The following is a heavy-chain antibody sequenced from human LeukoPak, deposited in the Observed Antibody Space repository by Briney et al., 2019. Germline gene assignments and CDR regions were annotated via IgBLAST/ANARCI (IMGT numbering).Heavy chain of an antibody. CDR1: GGSFSGYY. CDR3: ARRSSAAYYYYYMDV. Sequence: SETLSLTCAVYGGSFSGYYWSWIRQPPGKGLEWIGEINHSGSTNYNPSLKSRVTISVDTSKNQFSLKLNSVTAADTAAYYCARRSSAAYYYYYMDVWGKGTTVTVSS. D-gene: IGHD6-25*01. J-gene: IGHJ6*03. CDR2: INHSGST. V-gene: IGHV4-34*01.